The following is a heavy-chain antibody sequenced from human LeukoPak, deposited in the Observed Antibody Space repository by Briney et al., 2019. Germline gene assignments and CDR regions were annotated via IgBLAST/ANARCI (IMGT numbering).Heavy chain of an antibody. CDR1: GFTFSSYG. Sequence: GGSLRLSCAASGFTFSSYGMRWVRQAPGKGLEWVAVISYDGSNTYYADSVKGRFTISRDNSKNMLYLQMNSLRAEDTAVYYCAKPYYYGSRSYMDYWGQGTLVTVSS. J-gene: IGHJ4*02. CDR2: ISYDGSNT. V-gene: IGHV3-30*18. D-gene: IGHD3-10*01. CDR3: AKPYYYGSRSYMDY.